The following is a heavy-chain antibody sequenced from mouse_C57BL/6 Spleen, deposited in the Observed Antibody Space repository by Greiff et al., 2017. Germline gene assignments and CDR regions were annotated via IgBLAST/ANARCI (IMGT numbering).Heavy chain of an antibody. Sequence: QVQLKQSGAELMKPGASVKFSCKATGYKFTGYWIVWVKQRPGHGLEWIGWILPGSGSTDYTEKFKGKATFTADTSSNTAYMQLSSLTTEDTAIYYCTRSDYYGSSYAYRGHGTLVTVSA. CDR2: ILPGSGST. CDR3: TRSDYYGSSYAY. V-gene: IGHV1-9*01. D-gene: IGHD1-1*01. CDR1: GYKFTGYW. J-gene: IGHJ3*01.